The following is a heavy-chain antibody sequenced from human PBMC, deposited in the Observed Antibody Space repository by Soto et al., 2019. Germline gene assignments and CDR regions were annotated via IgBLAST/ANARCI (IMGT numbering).Heavy chain of an antibody. CDR3: ARVPDY. J-gene: IGHJ4*02. CDR2: IYHSGST. CDR1: GGSISSGGYS. Sequence: QLQLQESGSGLVKPSQTLSLTCAVSGGSISSGGYSWSWIRQPPGKGLEWIGYIYHSGSTYYNPSLKSRATISVDRPKTQFPLKLGSVTAADPAVYSCARVPDYWGQGTLVTVSS. V-gene: IGHV4-30-2*01.